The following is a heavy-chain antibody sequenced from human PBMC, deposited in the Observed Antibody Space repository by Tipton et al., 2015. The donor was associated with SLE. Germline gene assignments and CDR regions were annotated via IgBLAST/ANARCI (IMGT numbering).Heavy chain of an antibody. CDR3: ARDPSDGDYGVYYFDY. D-gene: IGHD4-17*01. CDR1: GHSITNYY. J-gene: IGHJ4*02. Sequence: TLSLTCTVSGHSITNYYWSWIRHSAGKGLECIGRIHTSGSTNYNPSLKSRVTMSVDRSKKQLSLRLTSVTAADTAVYYCARDPSDGDYGVYYFDYWGQGTLVTVSP. CDR2: IHTSGST. V-gene: IGHV4-4*07.